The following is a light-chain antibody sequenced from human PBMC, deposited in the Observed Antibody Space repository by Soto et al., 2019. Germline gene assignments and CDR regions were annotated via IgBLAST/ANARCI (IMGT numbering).Light chain of an antibody. V-gene: IGKV1-33*01. CDR2: DAS. Sequence: IQMTQSPSSLSASVGDRVTITCQASQDISKNLNWYQQKPGKAPKLLIYDASSLQTGVPSRFSGSGSATHFTFTISSPQPEDVATYYFQQYDNLLPFTFGQGTRLEIK. CDR1: QDISKN. CDR3: QQYDNLLPFT. J-gene: IGKJ5*01.